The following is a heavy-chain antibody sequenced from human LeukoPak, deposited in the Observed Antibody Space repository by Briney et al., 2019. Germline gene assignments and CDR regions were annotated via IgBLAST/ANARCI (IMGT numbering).Heavy chain of an antibody. J-gene: IGHJ6*03. Sequence: GGSLRLSCAASGFTFSSYAMSWVRQAPGKGLEWVSAISGSGGSTYYADSVKGRFTISRDNSKNTLYLQMNSLRAEDTAVYYCAKDGNVYSMDYYYYYYMDVWGKGTTVTVSS. CDR1: GFTFSSYA. V-gene: IGHV3-23*01. CDR3: AKDGNVYSMDYYYYYYMDV. D-gene: IGHD4-11*01. CDR2: ISGSGGST.